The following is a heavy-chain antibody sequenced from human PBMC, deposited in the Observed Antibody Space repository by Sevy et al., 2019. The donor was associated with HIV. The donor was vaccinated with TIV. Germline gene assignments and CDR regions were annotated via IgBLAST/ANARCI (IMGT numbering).Heavy chain of an antibody. CDR2: IKEDGNEQ. D-gene: IGHD3-16*01. CDR3: ARGRRNWGLGGLDV. V-gene: IGHV3-7*01. Sequence: GGSLRLSCAASGFTFSDSWMTWVRQAPGKGLEWVANIKEDGNEQYYVDSVKGRFTLSRDNANMSLYLEISSLRVEDTAIYYCARGRRNWGLGGLDVWGQGTTVTVSS. J-gene: IGHJ6*02. CDR1: GFTFSDSW.